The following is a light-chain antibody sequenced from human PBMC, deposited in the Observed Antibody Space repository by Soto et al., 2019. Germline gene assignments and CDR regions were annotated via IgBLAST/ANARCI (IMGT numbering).Light chain of an antibody. V-gene: IGKV1-33*01. Sequence: DIQMTQSPSSLSASVGDRVTITCQASQDISNYLNWYQQKPGKAPKLLIYDASNLETGVPSRFGGSGSGTDFTFTISSLQPEDIATYYCQQYDNLSITFGQGTRLEIK. CDR1: QDISNY. J-gene: IGKJ5*01. CDR3: QQYDNLSIT. CDR2: DAS.